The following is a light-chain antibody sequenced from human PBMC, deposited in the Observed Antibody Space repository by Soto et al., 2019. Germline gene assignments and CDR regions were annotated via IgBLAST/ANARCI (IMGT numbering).Light chain of an antibody. V-gene: IGLV2-11*01. CDR3: CSYAGSYTLV. CDR2: DVS. J-gene: IGLJ2*01. CDR1: SSDVRGYNY. Sequence: QSALTQPRSVSGSPGQSVTISCTGTSSDVRGYNYVSWYQQHPGKAPKLVIYDVSKRPSGVPDRFSGSRSGNTASLAISGLQAEDEAEYFCCSYAGSYTLVFGGGTKLPS.